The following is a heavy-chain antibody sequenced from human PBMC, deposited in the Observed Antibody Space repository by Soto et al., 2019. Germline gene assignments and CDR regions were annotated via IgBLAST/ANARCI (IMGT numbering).Heavy chain of an antibody. D-gene: IGHD1-20*01. CDR1: GASISGSYYY. V-gene: IGHV4-39*01. J-gene: IGHJ4*02. CDR2: VFYTGFT. CDR3: ATSTKGYKWSYFDH. Sequence: SETLSLTCAVSGASISGSYYYWAWLRQSPGKGPEWIGSVFYTGFTSYNPSLESRVSVSVDTSKSQFYLKLSAVTAADTAVYYCATSTKGYKWSYFDHWGQGDLVTVSS.